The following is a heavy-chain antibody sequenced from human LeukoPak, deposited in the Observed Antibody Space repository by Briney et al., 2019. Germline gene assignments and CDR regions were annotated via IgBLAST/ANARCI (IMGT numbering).Heavy chain of an antibody. CDR3: ARDRIAVAGTHWFDP. J-gene: IGHJ5*02. Sequence: PGGSLRLSCAASGFTFSNVWMNWVRQAPGKGLEWVSAISGSGGSTYYADSVKGRFTISRDNSKNTLYLQMNSLRAEDTAVYYCARDRIAVAGTHWFDPWGQGTLVTVSS. V-gene: IGHV3-23*01. CDR2: ISGSGGST. CDR1: GFTFSNVW. D-gene: IGHD6-19*01.